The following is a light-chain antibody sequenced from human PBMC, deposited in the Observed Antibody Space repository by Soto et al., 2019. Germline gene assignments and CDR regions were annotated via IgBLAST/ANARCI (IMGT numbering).Light chain of an antibody. J-gene: IGLJ1*01. CDR1: SSDVGAYNY. CDR3: TSYTTSGNYV. Sequence: ALTQPASVSWSPGQSIAISCTGTSSDVGAYNYVSWYQQHPGKAPKLMIYDVSNRPSGVSNRFSGSKSGNTASLTISGLQAEDEADYHCTSYTTSGNYVFGTGTKVTVL. V-gene: IGLV2-14*01. CDR2: DVS.